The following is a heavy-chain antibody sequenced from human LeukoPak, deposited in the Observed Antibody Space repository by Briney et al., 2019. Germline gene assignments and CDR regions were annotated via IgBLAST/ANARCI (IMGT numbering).Heavy chain of an antibody. D-gene: IGHD1-26*01. V-gene: IGHV7-4-1*02. Sequence: ASVKVSCKASGHTFTNYAMNWVRQAPGQGLEWMGWINTNTGIPTFAQGFTGRFGFSLDTSVSTAYLEISSLKAEDTAVYYCARVESGSYYETSDYWGQGTLVTVSS. CDR2: INTNTGIP. CDR1: GHTFTNYA. J-gene: IGHJ4*02. CDR3: ARVESGSYYETSDY.